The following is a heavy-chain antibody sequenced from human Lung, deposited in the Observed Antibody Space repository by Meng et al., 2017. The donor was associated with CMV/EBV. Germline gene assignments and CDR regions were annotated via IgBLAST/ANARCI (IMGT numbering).Heavy chain of an antibody. Sequence: SXTXSLXXTVSGGSISSYYWSWIRQPPGKGLEWIGYIYYSGSTNYNPSLKSRVTISVDTSKNQFSLKLSSVTAADTAVYYCARGGYYDFWSGYSYYYYYGIDVXGQGXTVTFSS. CDR2: IYYSGST. D-gene: IGHD3-3*01. V-gene: IGHV4-59*01. CDR1: GGSISSYY. J-gene: IGHJ6*02. CDR3: ARGGYYDFWSGYSYYYYYGIDV.